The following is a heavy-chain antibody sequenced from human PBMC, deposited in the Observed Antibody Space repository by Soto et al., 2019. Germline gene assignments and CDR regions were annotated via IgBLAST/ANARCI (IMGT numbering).Heavy chain of an antibody. CDR2: IYSSGST. CDR1: GGDISTYY. Sequence: QVQLQESGPGLVKPSETLSLTCTVSGGDISTYYWTWIRQPAGKGLEWIGRIYSSGSTKYNPSLKTRVTMSLDTSENLFSLRLSSVTAADTAVYYCARGQRFSDWFDPWGQGTLVTVSS. CDR3: ARGQRFSDWFDP. V-gene: IGHV4-4*07. D-gene: IGHD3-3*01. J-gene: IGHJ5*02.